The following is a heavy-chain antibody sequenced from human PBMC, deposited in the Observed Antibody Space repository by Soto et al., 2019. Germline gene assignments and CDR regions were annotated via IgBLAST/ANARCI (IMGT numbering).Heavy chain of an antibody. Sequence: SETLSLSCTVSGGSTTSYFFTWIRQPTGKGLEWIGYIYDSGSTNYNPSLKSRATISVDTSKNQFSLKLSSVTAADTAVYYCARTDRNWFDPWGQGTLVTVSS. CDR3: ARTDRNWFDP. J-gene: IGHJ5*02. CDR2: IYDSGST. CDR1: GGSTTSYF. V-gene: IGHV4-59*01.